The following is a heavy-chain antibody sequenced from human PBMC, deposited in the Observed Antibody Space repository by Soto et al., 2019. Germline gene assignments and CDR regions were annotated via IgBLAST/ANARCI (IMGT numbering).Heavy chain of an antibody. J-gene: IGHJ6*02. CDR2: ISYDGSNK. CDR3: AKRTGYSSSWYGNFGYYYYYGMDV. V-gene: IGHV3-30*18. CDR1: GFTFSSYG. D-gene: IGHD6-13*01. Sequence: GGSLRLACAASGFTFSSYGMHWVRQAPGKGLEWVAVISYDGSNKYYADSVKGRFTISRDNSKNTLYLQMNSLRAEDTAVYYCAKRTGYSSSWYGNFGYYYYYGMDVWGQGTTVTVSS.